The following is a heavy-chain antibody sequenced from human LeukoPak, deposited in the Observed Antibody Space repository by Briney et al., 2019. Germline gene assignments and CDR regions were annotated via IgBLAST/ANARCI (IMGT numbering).Heavy chain of an antibody. CDR1: GGSISGYY. D-gene: IGHD6-6*01. CDR2: IYYSGST. J-gene: IGHJ5*02. CDR3: ARAGGGRPFDP. V-gene: IGHV4-59*01. Sequence: PSETLSLTCTVSGGSISGYYWSWLRQPPGKGLEYIGNIYYSGSTNYNPSLKSRVTISVDTSKNQFSLRLSSVTAADTAIYYCARAGGGRPFDPWGQGTLVTVSS.